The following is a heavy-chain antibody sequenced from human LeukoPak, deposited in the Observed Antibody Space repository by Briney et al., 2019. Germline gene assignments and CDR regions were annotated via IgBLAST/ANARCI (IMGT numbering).Heavy chain of an antibody. CDR2: ISAYNGNT. CDR3: ASTGRGAYSSSSRGWFDP. J-gene: IGHJ5*02. D-gene: IGHD6-6*01. V-gene: IGHV1-18*01. Sequence: GASVKVSCTASGYTFTSYGISWVRQAPGQGLEWMGWISAYNGNTNYAQKLQGRVTMTTDTSTSTAYMELRSLRPDDTAVYYCASTGRGAYSSSSRGWFDPWGQGTQVTIAS. CDR1: GYTFTSYG.